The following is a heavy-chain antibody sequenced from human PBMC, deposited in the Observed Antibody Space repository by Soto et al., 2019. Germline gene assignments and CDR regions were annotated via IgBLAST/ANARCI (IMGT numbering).Heavy chain of an antibody. V-gene: IGHV3-33*03. CDR1: GFNISSHG. CDR3: VRGATTTGWFDAFEL. CDR2: IWDDGRDK. J-gene: IGHJ3*01. Sequence: GVSLRLSCLASGFNISSHGMHWVRQSPGKGLEWVSFIWDDGRDKYYADSVEGRFLISRDNSKNTMNLQVKRLRPEDTALYSCVRGATTTGWFDAFELWGRGTMVTFSS. D-gene: IGHD6-19*01.